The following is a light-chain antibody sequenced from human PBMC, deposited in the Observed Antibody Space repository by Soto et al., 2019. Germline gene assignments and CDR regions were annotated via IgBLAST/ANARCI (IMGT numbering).Light chain of an antibody. V-gene: IGKV1-5*03. CDR2: EAS. CDR1: QSINKW. J-gene: IGKJ4*01. CDR3: QQYDSYPLT. Sequence: DIQMTQSPSTLSASERDRVTITCRASQSINKWLAWYQQRPGKAPKLLIYEASTLESGVPSRFSGSASGTEFTLTISSLQPDDLGTYYCQQYDSYPLTFGGGTKVDI.